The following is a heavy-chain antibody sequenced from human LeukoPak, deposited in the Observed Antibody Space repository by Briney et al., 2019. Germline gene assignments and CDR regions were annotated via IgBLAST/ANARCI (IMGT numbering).Heavy chain of an antibody. V-gene: IGHV4-59*01. CDR1: GGSISSYY. CDR2: IYYSGSP. Sequence: SETLSLTCTVSGGSISSYYWSWIRQPPGKGLEWIGYIYYSGSPNYNPSLKSQVTISVDTSKNQFSLKLTSVTAADTAVYYCARALIVVVPAASNWFDPWGQGTLVTVSS. D-gene: IGHD2-2*01. J-gene: IGHJ5*02. CDR3: ARALIVVVPAASNWFDP.